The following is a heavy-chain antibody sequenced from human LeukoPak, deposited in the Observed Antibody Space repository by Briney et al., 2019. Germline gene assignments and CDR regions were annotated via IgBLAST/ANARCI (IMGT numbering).Heavy chain of an antibody. CDR3: ERDLYRIVVVPRYFDY. D-gene: IGHD3-22*01. CDR1: GFTVSSNY. V-gene: IGHV3-66*01. J-gene: IGHJ4*02. Sequence: PGGSLRLSCAASGFTVSSNYMSWVRQAPGKGLEWVSVIYSGGSTYYADSVKGRFTISRDNSKNTLYLQMNSLRAEDTAVYYCERDLYRIVVVPRYFDYWGQGTLVTVSS. CDR2: IYSGGST.